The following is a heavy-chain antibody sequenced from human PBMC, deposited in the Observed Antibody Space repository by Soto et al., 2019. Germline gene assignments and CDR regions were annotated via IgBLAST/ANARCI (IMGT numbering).Heavy chain of an antibody. CDR2: INAGEGYT. CDR3: ARAISGYVT. CDR1: GITYSTYA. V-gene: IGHV1-3*01. J-gene: IGHJ5*02. Sequence: QVHLVQSAAEVKHPGASVRVSCKASGITYSTYAIHWVRQAPGQGLEWMGWINAGEGYTRYSQDFQGRVTLTTVTSASTTYMDLSNLTFEDTAVYYCARAISGYVTWGQGTQVTVSS. D-gene: IGHD5-12*01.